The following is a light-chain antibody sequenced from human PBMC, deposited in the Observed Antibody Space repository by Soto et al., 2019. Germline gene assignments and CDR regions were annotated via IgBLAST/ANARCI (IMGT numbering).Light chain of an antibody. Sequence: QAVVTQSPSASASLGASVKLTCTLSSGHSTYAIAWHQQQPEKGPRYLMKLDSDGSHSKGDGIPDRFSGSCSGAERYLTISSLQSEDEADYYCQTWATVPDWVFGGGTKVTVL. V-gene: IGLV4-69*01. J-gene: IGLJ3*02. CDR1: SGHSTYA. CDR2: LDSDGSH. CDR3: QTWATVPDWV.